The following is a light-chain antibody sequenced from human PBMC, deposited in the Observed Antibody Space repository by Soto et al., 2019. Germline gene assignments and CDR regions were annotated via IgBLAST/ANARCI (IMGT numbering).Light chain of an antibody. J-gene: IGKJ4*01. CDR1: QSISGY. CDR2: DAS. Sequence: EIVLAQSPATLSLSPGERATLSCRASQSISGYLAWYQQKRGQAPRLLIYDASNRATGIPARFSGSGSGTDFTLTISSLETEDFAVYYCQQRSSWPLTFGGGTKVDIK. CDR3: QQRSSWPLT. V-gene: IGKV3-11*01.